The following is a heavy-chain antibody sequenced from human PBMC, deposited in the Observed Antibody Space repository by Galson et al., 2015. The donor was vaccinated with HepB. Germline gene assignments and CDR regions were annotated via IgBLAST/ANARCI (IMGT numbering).Heavy chain of an antibody. CDR1: GYSFTTNW. Sequence: QSGAEVKKPGESLKISCKGSGYSFTTNWIGWVRQMPGKGLEWIGIIYPGDSDTRYSPSFQGHVTVSVDESISTAYLQWSSLKASDTAIFYCARLIKGSTYNTSHWYFDLWGRGTLVTVSS. D-gene: IGHD1-14*01. J-gene: IGHJ2*01. CDR3: ARLIKGSTYNTSHWYFDL. CDR2: IYPGDSDT. V-gene: IGHV5-51*03.